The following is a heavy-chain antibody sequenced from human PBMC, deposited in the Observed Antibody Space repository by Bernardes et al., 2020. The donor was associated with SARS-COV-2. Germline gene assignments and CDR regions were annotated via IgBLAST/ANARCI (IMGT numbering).Heavy chain of an antibody. CDR3: ARGPPEWLHLGEFPSFDY. D-gene: IGHD3-16*01. CDR1: GFTFSSSW. Sequence: GGSLRLSCAASGFTFSSSWMSWVRQAPGKGLEWVANIKEDGSEKYYVDSVKGRFTISRDNAKISLYLQMTSLRAEDTAVYYCARGPPEWLHLGEFPSFDYWGQGTLVTVSS. J-gene: IGHJ4*02. V-gene: IGHV3-7*03. CDR2: IKEDGSEK.